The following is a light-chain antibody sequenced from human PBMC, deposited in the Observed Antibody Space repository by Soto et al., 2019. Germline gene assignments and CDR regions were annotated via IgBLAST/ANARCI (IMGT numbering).Light chain of an antibody. CDR3: QQSYSMFWT. CDR2: AAS. V-gene: IGKV1-39*01. J-gene: IGKJ1*01. Sequence: DIQMTQSPFSLSASVGDRVTITCRTSQSISSYLNWYQQKPGKAPRLLIYAASSLQSGVPSRFRGSGSGTDFTLTISSLQPEDFATYYCQQSYSMFWTFGQGTKVDIK. CDR1: QSISSY.